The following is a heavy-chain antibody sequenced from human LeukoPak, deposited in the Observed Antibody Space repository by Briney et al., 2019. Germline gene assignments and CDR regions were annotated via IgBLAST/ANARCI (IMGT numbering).Heavy chain of an antibody. CDR1: GYTFTGYY. Sequence: ASVKVSCKASGYTFTGYYMHWVRQAPGQGLEWMGWINPNSGGTNYARKFQGWVTMTRDTSISTAYMELSRLRSDDTAVYYCAREDSSGWYGRSGAFDIWGQGTMVTVSS. V-gene: IGHV1-2*04. CDR3: AREDSSGWYGRSGAFDI. D-gene: IGHD6-19*01. CDR2: INPNSGGT. J-gene: IGHJ3*02.